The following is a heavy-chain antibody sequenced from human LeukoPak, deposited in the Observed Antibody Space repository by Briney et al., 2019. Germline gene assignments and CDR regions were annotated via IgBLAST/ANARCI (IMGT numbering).Heavy chain of an antibody. CDR1: GYSFTSYW. CDR2: IYPGGSDT. D-gene: IGHD2-2*01. CDR3: ARRDGYCSSTSCYADYYYGMDV. Sequence: RGESLKISCKGSGYSFTSYWIGWVRPMPGKGLEWMGIIYPGGSDTTYSPSFQGQVTISADKSISTAYLQWSSLKASDTAMYYCARRDGYCSSTSCYADYYYGMDVWGQGTTVTVS. J-gene: IGHJ6*02. V-gene: IGHV5-51*01.